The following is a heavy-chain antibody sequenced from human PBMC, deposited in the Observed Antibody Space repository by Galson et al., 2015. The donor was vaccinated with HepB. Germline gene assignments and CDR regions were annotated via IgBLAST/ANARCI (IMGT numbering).Heavy chain of an antibody. D-gene: IGHD5-18*01. J-gene: IGHJ4*02. Sequence: SLRLSCAASGFIFNDYAMAWVRQAPGKGLEWVSTISASGGSTYYAASVEGRFIISRYNSKNTLYLQMNSLGAEDTAVYYCARDPRIQLWLDDYFDSWGQGTLVIVSS. CDR2: ISASGGST. CDR3: ARDPRIQLWLDDYFDS. V-gene: IGHV3-23*01. CDR1: GFIFNDYA.